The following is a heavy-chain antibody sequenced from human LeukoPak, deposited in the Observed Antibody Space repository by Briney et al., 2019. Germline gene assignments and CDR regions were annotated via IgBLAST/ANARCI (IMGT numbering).Heavy chain of an antibody. D-gene: IGHD3-22*01. V-gene: IGHV3-43*02. CDR1: GFIFADYA. Sequence: GGSLRLSCAASGFIFADYAMHWVRQAPGKGLEWVALISGCGSNTYYVDSVKGRFTISRDNNQNSLYLQMNSLRTEDTALYYCAKDISSSGEDFWGQGTLVTVSS. CDR2: ISGCGSNT. CDR3: AKDISSSGEDF. J-gene: IGHJ4*02.